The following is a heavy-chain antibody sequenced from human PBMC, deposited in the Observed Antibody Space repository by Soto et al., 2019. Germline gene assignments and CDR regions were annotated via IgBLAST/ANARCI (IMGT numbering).Heavy chain of an antibody. CDR3: ARGLLEVMVPFDH. D-gene: IGHD2-8*02. CDR1: GFKFNTYT. J-gene: IGHJ4*02. V-gene: IGHV3-30-3*01. CDR2: ISPDGSKT. Sequence: ESGGGVVQPGRSLRLSCAASGFKFNTYTFNWVRQAPGKGLEWVAMISPDGSKTNYADALKGRFTISRDNSNNKVFLQMNSLTTEDTAIYFCARGLLEVMVPFDHWGQGTLVTVS.